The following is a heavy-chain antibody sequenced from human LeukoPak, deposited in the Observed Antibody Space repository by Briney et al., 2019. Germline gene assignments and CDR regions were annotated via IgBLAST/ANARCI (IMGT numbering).Heavy chain of an antibody. Sequence: ASVKVSCKASGYSLTTYYMHWVRQAPGQGLEWMAIINPSGGGTKYAQKFQGRVTMTRDTPTNTVYMELSSLRTEDTAVYYCASLTISPPHWGQGTLVTVSS. D-gene: IGHD3-3*01. CDR1: GYSLTTYY. V-gene: IGHV1-46*01. J-gene: IGHJ4*02. CDR3: ASLTISPPH. CDR2: INPSGGGT.